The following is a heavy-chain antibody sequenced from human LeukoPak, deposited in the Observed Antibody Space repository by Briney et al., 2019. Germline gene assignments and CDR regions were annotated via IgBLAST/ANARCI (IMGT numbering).Heavy chain of an antibody. D-gene: IGHD3-16*02. V-gene: IGHV3-23*01. CDR3: VKYYRGPVHYYFDY. J-gene: IGHJ4*02. CDR2: ISDSGRNT. CDR1: GFTFSRSA. Sequence: PGGSLRLSCAASGFTFSRSATSWVRQAPGKGLEWVSVISDSGRNTYYADSVKGRFTISGDSSKNTLFLQMNSLRTEDTAVYYCVKYYRGPVHYYFDYWGQGNLVTVSS.